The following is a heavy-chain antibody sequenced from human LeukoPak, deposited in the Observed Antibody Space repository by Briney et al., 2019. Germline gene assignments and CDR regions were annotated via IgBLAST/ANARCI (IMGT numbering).Heavy chain of an antibody. J-gene: IGHJ4*02. CDR3: ARGGLDRYYYDSSGLFDY. V-gene: IGHV3-30*02. D-gene: IGHD3-22*01. Sequence: GGSLRLSCVASGFTFSSYGMHWVRQPPGKGLEWVALNRDAVNAKDYADSVKGRFTISRDNAKNSLYLQMNSLRAEDTAVYYCARGGLDRYYYDSSGLFDYWGQGTLVTVSS. CDR1: GFTFSSYG. CDR2: NRDAVNAK.